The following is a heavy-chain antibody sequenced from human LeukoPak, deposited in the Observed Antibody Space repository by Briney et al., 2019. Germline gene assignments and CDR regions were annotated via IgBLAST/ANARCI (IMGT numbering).Heavy chain of an antibody. J-gene: IGHJ4*02. CDR3: ASLYSYGGGLDY. V-gene: IGHV4-4*07. Sequence: SETLSLTCTVSGGSISSYYWSWIRQPAGMGLEWIGRIYTSGSTNYNPSLKSRVTMSVDTSKNQFSLKLSSVTAADTAVYYCASLYSYGGGLDYWGQGTLVTVSS. CDR1: GGSISSYY. D-gene: IGHD5-18*01. CDR2: IYTSGST.